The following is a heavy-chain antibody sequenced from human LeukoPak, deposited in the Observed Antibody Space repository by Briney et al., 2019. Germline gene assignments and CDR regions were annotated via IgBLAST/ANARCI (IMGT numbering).Heavy chain of an antibody. J-gene: IGHJ6*02. CDR1: GGSISSYY. D-gene: IGHD5-12*01. Sequence: SETLSLTCTVSGGSISSYYWSWIRQPPGKGLEWIGYIYYSGSTNYNPSLKSRVTISVDTSKTQFSLKLSSVTAADTAVYYCAGMATILYGMDVWGQGTTVTVSS. CDR3: AGMATILYGMDV. CDR2: IYYSGST. V-gene: IGHV4-59*01.